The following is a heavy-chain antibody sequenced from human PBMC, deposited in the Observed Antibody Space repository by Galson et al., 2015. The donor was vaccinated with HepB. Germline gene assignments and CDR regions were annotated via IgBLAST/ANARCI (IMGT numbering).Heavy chain of an antibody. Sequence: SVKVSCKASGYIFTKYYMHWVRQAPGQGLDWLGVVDLSVGSTTYAQKLQGRVSMTRDTSTTTAYMELSSLRPEDTAIYYCVRDIARMGDYWGQGTLVTVSS. CDR2: VDLSVGST. CDR3: VRDIARMGDY. V-gene: IGHV1-46*03. J-gene: IGHJ4*02. CDR1: GYIFTKYY. D-gene: IGHD2-8*01.